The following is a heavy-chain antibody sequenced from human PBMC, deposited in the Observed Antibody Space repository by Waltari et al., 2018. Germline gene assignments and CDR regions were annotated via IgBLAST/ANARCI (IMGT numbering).Heavy chain of an antibody. CDR2: INSDGSDT. Sequence: EGQLVESGGGLVQPGGSLNLSCAASGVAVSSFWMHWVRQVPGQVLVWVSRINSDGSDTSYADSVRGRFTVSRDNAKNMVYLQMKSLRAEDTAIYYCTRDSPSWIWGQGTMVSVSS. CDR1: GVAVSSFW. V-gene: IGHV3-74*01. CDR3: TRDSPSWI. J-gene: IGHJ3*02.